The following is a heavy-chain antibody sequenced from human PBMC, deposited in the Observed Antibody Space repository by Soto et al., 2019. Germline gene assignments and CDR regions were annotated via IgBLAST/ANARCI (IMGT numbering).Heavy chain of an antibody. Sequence: SETLSLTCAVSGRTISSSSWWSWVRQPPGQGLEWIGEIYHSGSTNYNPSLKSRVTISVDKSKNQFSLKLSSVTAADTAVYYCARAGSIVGATGDFDYWGQGTLVPVSS. CDR1: GRTISSSSW. J-gene: IGHJ4*02. CDR2: IYHSGST. V-gene: IGHV4-4*02. D-gene: IGHD1-26*01. CDR3: ARAGSIVGATGDFDY.